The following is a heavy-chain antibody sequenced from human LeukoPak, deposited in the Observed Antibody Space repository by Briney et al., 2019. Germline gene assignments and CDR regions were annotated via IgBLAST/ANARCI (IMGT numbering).Heavy chain of an antibody. CDR2: ISGSGGST. V-gene: IGHV3-23*01. CDR1: GFTFSSNA. CDR3: ARDGPAVPGQSRAFDV. J-gene: IGHJ3*01. D-gene: IGHD3-10*01. Sequence: GGSLRLSCAASGFTFSSNAMSWVRQAPGKGLEWVSDISGSGGSTYYADPVKGRFTISRDNSKNTLYLQMNSLRAEDAAVYYCARDGPAVPGQSRAFDVWGQGTMVTVSS.